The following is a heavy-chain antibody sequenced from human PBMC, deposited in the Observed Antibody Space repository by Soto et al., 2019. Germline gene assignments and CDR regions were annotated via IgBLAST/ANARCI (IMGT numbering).Heavy chain of an antibody. D-gene: IGHD2-15*01. CDR3: ARGGGYCSGGSCSFAFDI. CDR2: IIPIFGTA. Sequence: QVQLVQSGAEVKKPGSSVKVSCKASGGTFSSYAISWVRQAPGQGLEWMGGIIPIFGTANYAQKFQGRVKITADESTSTAYMELSSLRSEDTAVYYCARGGGYCSGGSCSFAFDIWGQGTMVTVSS. V-gene: IGHV1-69*01. J-gene: IGHJ3*02. CDR1: GGTFSSYA.